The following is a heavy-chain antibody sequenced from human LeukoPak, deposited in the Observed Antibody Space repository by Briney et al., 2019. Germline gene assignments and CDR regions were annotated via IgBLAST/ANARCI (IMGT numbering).Heavy chain of an antibody. V-gene: IGHV1-2*02. CDR2: INPNSGGT. CDR3: ARDSGTYYSVMNF. CDR1: EYTFTGYY. Sequence: ASVKVSCKASEYTFTGYYMHWVRQAPGQGLEWMGWINPNSGGTIYAQKFQGRVTMTRDTSISTAYMELSRLRSDDTAVYYCARDSGTYYSVMNFWGQGTLVTVSS. J-gene: IGHJ4*02. D-gene: IGHD1-26*01.